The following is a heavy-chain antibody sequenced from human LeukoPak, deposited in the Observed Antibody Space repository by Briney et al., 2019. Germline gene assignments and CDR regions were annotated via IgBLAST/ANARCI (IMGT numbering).Heavy chain of an antibody. J-gene: IGHJ5*02. V-gene: IGHV4-39*01. Sequence: PSETLSLTCSVSGASIDRSTYYWGWIRQPPGKGLEWIGSVYYSGSTYYNSALKSRVTISVDTSKNQFSLKLYSVTAADTSVYFCARIAAPGLAWGQGTLVTVSS. D-gene: IGHD6-25*01. CDR3: ARIAAPGLA. CDR2: VYYSGST. CDR1: GASIDRSTYY.